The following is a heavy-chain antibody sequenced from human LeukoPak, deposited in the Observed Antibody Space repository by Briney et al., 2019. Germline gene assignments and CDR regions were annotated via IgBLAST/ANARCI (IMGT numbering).Heavy chain of an antibody. D-gene: IGHD4-4*01. CDR2: IYYSGST. CDR3: ARHRGGTTSWFDP. Sequence: SETLSLTCTVSGGSISSSSYYWGWIRQPPGKGLEWIGSIYYSGSTYYNPSLKSRVTISVDTSKNQFSLKLSSVTAAVTAVYYCARHRGGTTSWFDPWGQGTLVTVSS. J-gene: IGHJ5*02. CDR1: GGSISSSSYY. V-gene: IGHV4-39*01.